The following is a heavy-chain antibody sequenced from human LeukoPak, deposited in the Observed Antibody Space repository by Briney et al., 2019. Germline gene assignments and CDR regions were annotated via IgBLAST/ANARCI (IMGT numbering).Heavy chain of an antibody. J-gene: IGHJ4*02. Sequence: PSEALSLTCTVSGGSISSGSYYWSWIRQPAGKGLEWIGRIYTSGSTNYNPSLKSRVTISVDTSKNQFSLKLSSVTAADTAVYYCARAPRGFWSGYQDYWGQGTLVTVSS. CDR2: IYTSGST. CDR3: ARAPRGFWSGYQDY. D-gene: IGHD3-3*01. CDR1: GGSISSGSYY. V-gene: IGHV4-61*02.